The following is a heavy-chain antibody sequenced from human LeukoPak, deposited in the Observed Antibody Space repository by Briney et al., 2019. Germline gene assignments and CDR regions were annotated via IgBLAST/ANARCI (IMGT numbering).Heavy chain of an antibody. CDR3: ARGVNWFDP. D-gene: IGHD6-13*01. J-gene: IGHJ5*02. CDR1: GFTFSSYG. CDR2: IRDDGSNQ. Sequence: GGSLRLSCAASGFTFSSYGMHWVRQAPGKGLEWVTFIRDDGSNQYYADSVKGRFTISRDNSKNTLYLQMNSLRAEDTAVYYCARGVNWFDPWGQGTLVTVSS. V-gene: IGHV3-30*02.